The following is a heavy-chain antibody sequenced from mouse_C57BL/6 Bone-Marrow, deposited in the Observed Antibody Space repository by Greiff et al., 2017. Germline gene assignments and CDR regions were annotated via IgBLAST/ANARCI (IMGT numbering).Heavy chain of an antibody. CDR1: GYTFTSYG. CDR3: ERNPPTVVAGGGYWYFDV. V-gene: IGHV1-81*01. CDR2: IYPRSGNT. D-gene: IGHD1-1*01. J-gene: IGHJ1*03. Sequence: VQLQQSGAELARPGASVKLSCKASGYTFTSYGISWVKQRTGQGLEWIGEIYPRSGNTYYNEKFKGKATLTADKSSSPAYMELRSLTSEDSAVYFCERNPPTVVAGGGYWYFDVWGTGTTVTVSS.